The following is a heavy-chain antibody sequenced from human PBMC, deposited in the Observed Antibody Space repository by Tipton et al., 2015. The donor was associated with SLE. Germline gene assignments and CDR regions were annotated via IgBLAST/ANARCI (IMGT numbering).Heavy chain of an antibody. CDR1: GGSLNSCCYY. CDR3: ARAYSYANFDY. J-gene: IGHJ4*02. V-gene: IGHV4-31*03. D-gene: IGHD3-16*01. Sequence: TLPLTCTVSGGSLNSCCYYWSWIRQHPGKGLEWIGYIYYSGSTYYNPSLKSRVIISVDTSKNQFSLKLSSVTSADTAVYYCARAYSYANFDYWGQGTQVTVSS. CDR2: IYYSGST.